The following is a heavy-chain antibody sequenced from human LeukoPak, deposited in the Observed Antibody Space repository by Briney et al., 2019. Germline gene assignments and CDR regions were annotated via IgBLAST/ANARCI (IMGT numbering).Heavy chain of an antibody. CDR3: ARLRWSSGSRYIDY. CDR1: GFSLNTNEMC. V-gene: IGHV2-70*11. CDR2: IDWDDDR. D-gene: IGHD1-26*01. Sequence: SGPALVKPTQTLTLTCTFSGFSLNTNEMCVSWIRQPPGKALEWLARIDWDDDRYYKASLKTRLTISKDTSKNQVVLTMTNMDPVDTATYYCARLRWSSGSRYIDYWGQGILVTVSS. J-gene: IGHJ4*02.